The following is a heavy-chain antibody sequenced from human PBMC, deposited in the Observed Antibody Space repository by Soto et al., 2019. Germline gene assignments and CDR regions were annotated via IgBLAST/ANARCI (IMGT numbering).Heavy chain of an antibody. CDR3: AKGQLCITTSCYFYYYGMDV. J-gene: IGHJ6*02. CDR1: EFTFSNSG. Sequence: GSPGLSCAAPEFTFSNSGMSWVRQAPGKGLEWVANIKEDGSQIHYVDSVKGRFTISRDNSKNTLYLQMNSLRAEDTAVYFCAKGQLCITTSCYFYYYGMDVWGQGTTVTVSS. V-gene: IGHV3-7*02. CDR2: IKEDGSQI. D-gene: IGHD2-2*01.